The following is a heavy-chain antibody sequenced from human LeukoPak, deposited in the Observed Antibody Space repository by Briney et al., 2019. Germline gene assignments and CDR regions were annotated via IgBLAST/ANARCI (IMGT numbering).Heavy chain of an antibody. V-gene: IGHV3-21*01. Sequence: GGSLRLSCAASAFTFSRYSMNWVRQAPGKGLEWVSSISGSSSYIYYADSVKGRFTISRDNAKNSLYLQMNSLRAEDTAVYYCASGGEDYAVDYWGQGTLVTVSS. CDR2: ISGSSSYI. CDR1: AFTFSRYS. CDR3: ASGGEDYAVDY. J-gene: IGHJ4*02. D-gene: IGHD3-16*01.